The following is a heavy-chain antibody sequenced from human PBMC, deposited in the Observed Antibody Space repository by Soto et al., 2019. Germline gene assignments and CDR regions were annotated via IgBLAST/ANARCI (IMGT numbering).Heavy chain of an antibody. D-gene: IGHD5-18*01. CDR1: GGSISSCGYY. Sequence: SETLSLTCTVSGGSISSCGYYWSWIRQHPGKGLEWIGYIYYSGGTYYNPSLKSRVTISVDTSKNQFSLKLSSVTAADTAVYYCARDGYSYGLDYWGQGTLVTVSS. J-gene: IGHJ4*02. CDR2: IYYSGGT. V-gene: IGHV4-31*02. CDR3: ARDGYSYGLDY.